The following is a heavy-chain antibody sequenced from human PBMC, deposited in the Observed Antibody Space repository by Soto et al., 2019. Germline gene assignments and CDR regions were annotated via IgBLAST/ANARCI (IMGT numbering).Heavy chain of an antibody. D-gene: IGHD6-13*01. Sequence: QVQLQESGPGLVKPSETLSLTCTVSGGSIRSSYWSWIRQPPGKGLEWIGYIYYTGSTNSNPSLQRRVAIPADTSKNQFSLQVDSVTPADPAVYFCAGDWSGGSSWYEFDSWGRGTLVTVSA. CDR1: GGSIRSSY. CDR2: IYYTGST. CDR3: AGDWSGGSSWYEFDS. V-gene: IGHV4-59*01. J-gene: IGHJ4*02.